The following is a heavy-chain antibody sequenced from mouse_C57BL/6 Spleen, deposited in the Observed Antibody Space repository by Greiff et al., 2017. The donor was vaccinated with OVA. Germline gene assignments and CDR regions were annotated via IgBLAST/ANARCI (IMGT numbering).Heavy chain of an antibody. Sequence: EVQLQQSGPELVKPGASVKISCKASGYTFTDYYMNWVKQSHGKSLEWIGDINPNNGGTSYNQKFKGKATLTVDKSSSTAYMELRSLTSEDSAVYYCARRDYYFDNWGQGTTLTVSS. CDR1: GYTFTDYY. J-gene: IGHJ2*01. CDR2: INPNNGGT. CDR3: ARRDYYFDN. V-gene: IGHV1-26*01.